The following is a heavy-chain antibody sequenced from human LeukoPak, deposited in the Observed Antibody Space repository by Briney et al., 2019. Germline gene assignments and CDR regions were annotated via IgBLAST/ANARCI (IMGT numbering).Heavy chain of an antibody. J-gene: IGHJ6*03. V-gene: IGHV4-59*01. Sequence: SETLSFTCTVSGGSISSYYWSWIRQPPGKGLEWIGYIYYSGSTNYNPSLKSRVTISVDTSKDQFSLKLSSVTAADTAVYYCARVSIVPADSTYYYYYYMDVWGKGTTVTVSS. D-gene: IGHD2-2*01. CDR1: GGSISSYY. CDR2: IYYSGST. CDR3: ARVSIVPADSTYYYYYYMDV.